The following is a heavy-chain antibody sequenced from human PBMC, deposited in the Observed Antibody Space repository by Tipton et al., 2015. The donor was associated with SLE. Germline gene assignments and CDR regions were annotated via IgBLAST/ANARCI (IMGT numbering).Heavy chain of an antibody. Sequence: GSLRLSCAASGFTFSSYSMNWVRQAPGKGLEWVSSISSSSSYIYYADSVKGRFTISRDNAKNSLYLQMNSLRAEDTAVYYCARDRGTAMVIDYWGQGTLVTVSS. CDR3: ARDRGTAMVIDY. CDR1: GFTFSSYS. V-gene: IGHV3-21*01. D-gene: IGHD5-18*01. J-gene: IGHJ4*02. CDR2: ISSSSSYI.